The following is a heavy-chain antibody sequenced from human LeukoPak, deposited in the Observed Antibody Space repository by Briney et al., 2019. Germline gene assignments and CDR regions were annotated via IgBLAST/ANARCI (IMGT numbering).Heavy chain of an antibody. CDR3: ARQWGPRGVRGVSFWFDP. CDR2: IYYSGST. CDR1: GGSISSYY. Sequence: SETLSLTCTVSGGSISSYYWSWIRQPPGKGLEWIGYIYYSGSTNYNPSLKSRVTISVDTSKNQFPLKLSSVTAADTAVYYCARQWGPRGVRGVSFWFDPWGQGTLVTVSS. J-gene: IGHJ5*02. D-gene: IGHD3-10*01. V-gene: IGHV4-59*01.